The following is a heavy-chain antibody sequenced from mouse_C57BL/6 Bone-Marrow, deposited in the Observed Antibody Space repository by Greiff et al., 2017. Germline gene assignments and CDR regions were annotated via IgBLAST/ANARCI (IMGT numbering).Heavy chain of an antibody. V-gene: IGHV5-4*01. CDR1: GFTFSSYA. J-gene: IGHJ3*01. CDR2: ISDGGSYT. Sequence: EVHLVESGGGLVKPGGSLKLSCAASGFTFSSYAMSWVRQTPEKRLEWVATISDGGSYTYYPDNVKGRFTISRDNAKNNLYLQMSHLKSEDTAMYYCARDSSGYAWFAYWGQGTLVTVSA. D-gene: IGHD3-2*02. CDR3: ARDSSGYAWFAY.